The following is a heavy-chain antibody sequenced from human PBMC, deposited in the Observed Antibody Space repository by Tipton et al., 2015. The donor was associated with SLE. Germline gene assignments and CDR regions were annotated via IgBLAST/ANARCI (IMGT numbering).Heavy chain of an antibody. J-gene: IGHJ6*03. CDR3: ARAPGLDRDYYYYYYMDV. D-gene: IGHD3/OR15-3a*01. V-gene: IGHV4-34*01. CDR1: GGSFSGYH. Sequence: LRLSCALSGGSFSGYHWSWMRQSPGKGLEWIGEITNSGSPNYNPSLKSRVTISVDTSKSQLSLKLSSVTAADTAVYYCARAPGLDRDYYYYYYMDVWGKGTTVTVS. CDR2: ITNSGSP.